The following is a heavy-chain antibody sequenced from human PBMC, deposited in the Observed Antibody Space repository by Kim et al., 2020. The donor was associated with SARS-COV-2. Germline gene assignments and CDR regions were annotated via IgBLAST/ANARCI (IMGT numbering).Heavy chain of an antibody. D-gene: IGHD3-10*01. J-gene: IGHJ4*02. V-gene: IGHV3-30*02. Sequence: SVTSRFTNSRDNSNNTLYLTMNSLRAEDTAVYYCAKSKRLWFGESYFDSWGQGTLVTVSS. CDR3: AKSKRLWFGESYFDS.